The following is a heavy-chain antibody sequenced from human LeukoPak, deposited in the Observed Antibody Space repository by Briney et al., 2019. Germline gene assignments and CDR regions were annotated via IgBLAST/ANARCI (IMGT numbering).Heavy chain of an antibody. D-gene: IGHD3-9*01. V-gene: IGHV3-30*18. CDR2: ISYDGSNK. CDR1: GFTFSSYS. J-gene: IGHJ4*02. CDR3: AKDPLRYFDWLFQGGYFDY. Sequence: GGSLGLSCAASGFTFSSYSMNWVRQAPGKGLEWVAVISYDGSNKYYADSVKGRFTISRDNSKNTLYLQMNSLRAEDTAVYYCAKDPLRYFDWLFQGGYFDYWGQGTLVTVSS.